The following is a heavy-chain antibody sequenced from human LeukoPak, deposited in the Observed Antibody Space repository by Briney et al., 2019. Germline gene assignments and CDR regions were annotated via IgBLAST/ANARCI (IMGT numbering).Heavy chain of an antibody. D-gene: IGHD6-19*01. CDR1: GFTFSSYS. Sequence: GGSLRLSCAASGFTFSSYSMTWVRQAPGKGLEWVSYISTSSSTIYYADSVKGRFTISRDNGKNSLYLRMNSLRDEDTAVYYCARDYRSSSGWTVDYWGQGTLVTVSS. CDR2: ISTSSSTI. CDR3: ARDYRSSSGWTVDY. V-gene: IGHV3-48*02. J-gene: IGHJ4*02.